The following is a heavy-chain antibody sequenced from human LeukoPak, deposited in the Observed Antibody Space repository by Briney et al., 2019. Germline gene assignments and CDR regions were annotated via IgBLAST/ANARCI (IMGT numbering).Heavy chain of an antibody. V-gene: IGHV4-39*01. CDR3: ARVTGYMIEDYFDY. CDR2: IYYSGST. D-gene: IGHD3-22*01. CDR1: GGSISSSSYY. J-gene: IGHJ4*02. Sequence: PSETLSLTCTVSGGSISSSSYYWGWIRQPPGKGLEWIGNIYYSGSTYYNPSLKSRVTISVDTSKNQFSLKLSSVTAADTAVYYCARVTGYMIEDYFDYWGQGTLVTVSS.